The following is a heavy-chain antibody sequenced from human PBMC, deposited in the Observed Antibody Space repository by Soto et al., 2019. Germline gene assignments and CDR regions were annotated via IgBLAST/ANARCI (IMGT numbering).Heavy chain of an antibody. J-gene: IGHJ5*02. CDR1: GFTFSDYY. CDR2: LLRPGRST. D-gene: IGHD3-16*01. Sequence: PGVSLRLSCVASGFTFSDYYMTWARQAPGKELEWVSGLLRPGRSTYYADSVKGRFTISGDTSANTVYLQMDSLRAEDTAVYYCAKDAIANDGIWLMDSWGQGTVVTVSS. CDR3: AKDAIANDGIWLMDS. V-gene: IGHV3-23*01.